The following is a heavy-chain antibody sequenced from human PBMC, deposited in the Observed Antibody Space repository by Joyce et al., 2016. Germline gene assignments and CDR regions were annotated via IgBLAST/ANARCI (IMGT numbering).Heavy chain of an antibody. V-gene: IGHV1-3*01. CDR1: GYNFISYS. D-gene: IGHD1-14*01. Sequence: QVHLVQSGAEVKKPGASVKVSCKTSGYNFISYSIHWVRQAPRQRLEWVGGIKAESGKTEYSQKFQGRVNITRDTSASTGYMEVSSLRYEDTAVYYCARESRKWLVPWGQGTLVTVSS. CDR3: ARESRKWLVP. J-gene: IGHJ5*02. CDR2: IKAESGKT.